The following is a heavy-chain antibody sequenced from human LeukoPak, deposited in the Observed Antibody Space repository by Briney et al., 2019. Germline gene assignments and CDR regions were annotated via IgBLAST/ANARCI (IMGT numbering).Heavy chain of an antibody. D-gene: IGHD3-9*01. V-gene: IGHV3-23*01. CDR2: ISGSGGSS. Sequence: PGGSLRLPCAASGFSFSSHAMSWVRHAPGKGQEWVSSISGSGGSSAYADSVKGRFTISRDSSKNTLYLQMNSLRAEDTAVQYCAKGGAYDLLTGSDFDHWGQGTLVTVSS. CDR1: GFSFSSHA. J-gene: IGHJ4*02. CDR3: AKGGAYDLLTGSDFDH.